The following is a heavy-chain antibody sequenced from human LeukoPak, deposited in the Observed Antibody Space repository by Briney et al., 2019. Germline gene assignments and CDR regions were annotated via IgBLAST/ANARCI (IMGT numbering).Heavy chain of an antibody. CDR3: ANQEWLRFNLNAFDI. CDR2: INPSGGST. D-gene: IGHD5-12*01. J-gene: IGHJ3*02. Sequence: ASVKVSCKASGYTFTSYSMHWVRQAPGQGLEWMGIINPSGGSTNYAQKFQGRVTMTTDMSTRTVYMELSSLRFEDTAVYYCANQEWLRFNLNAFDISGQGTMVTVSS. V-gene: IGHV1-46*01. CDR1: GYTFTSYS.